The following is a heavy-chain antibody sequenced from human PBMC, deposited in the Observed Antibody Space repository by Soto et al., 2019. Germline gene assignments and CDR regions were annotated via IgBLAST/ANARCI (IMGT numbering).Heavy chain of an antibody. V-gene: IGHV4-30-4*01. CDR3: AREGDGYNSGSDY. Sequence: SETLSLTCTVSGGSISSGDYYWSWIRQPPGKGLEWIGYIYYSGSTYYNPSLKSRVTISVDTSKNQFSLKLSSVTAADTAVYYCAREGDGYNSGSDYWGQGTLVTVSS. J-gene: IGHJ4*02. CDR2: IYYSGST. D-gene: IGHD5-12*01. CDR1: GGSISSGDYY.